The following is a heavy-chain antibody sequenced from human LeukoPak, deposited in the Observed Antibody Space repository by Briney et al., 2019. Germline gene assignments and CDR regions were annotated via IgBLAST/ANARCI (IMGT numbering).Heavy chain of an antibody. D-gene: IGHD6-19*01. Sequence: GGSLRLSYAASGFTFDNYAMHWVRQAPGKGLEWLSIISWNSGYIGYADSVKGRFTISRDNAKKSLDLQMNSLRAEDTAFYYCAKVRGTYSSGYFFDYWGQGTLVTVSS. CDR3: AKVRGTYSSGYFFDY. V-gene: IGHV3-9*01. CDR1: GFTFDNYA. CDR2: ISWNSGYI. J-gene: IGHJ4*02.